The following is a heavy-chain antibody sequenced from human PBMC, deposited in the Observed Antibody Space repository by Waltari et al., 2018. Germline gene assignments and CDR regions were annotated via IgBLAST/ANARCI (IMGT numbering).Heavy chain of an antibody. CDR1: GFTFDPYW. Sequence: VQLVESGGGLVQPGGSLHLSWAAAGFTFDPYWIGGVRQAPGRGLEWVANVKPDESEKYYVGSVKGRFTISRDNAKNSVYLQMDYLTAEDTAIYYCARDKSKDVPRSGSRFDYWGQGTLVTVSS. J-gene: IGHJ4*02. CDR3: ARDKSKDVPRSGSRFDY. D-gene: IGHD5-12*01. V-gene: IGHV3-7*04. CDR2: VKPDESEK.